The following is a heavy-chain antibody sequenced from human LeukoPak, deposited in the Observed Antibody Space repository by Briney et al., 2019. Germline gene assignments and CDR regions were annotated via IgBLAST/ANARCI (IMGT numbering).Heavy chain of an antibody. D-gene: IGHD3-22*01. V-gene: IGHV1-24*01. CDR1: GYTLTELS. CDR2: FDPEDGET. CDR3: ATAAPFDDSSGYYNPDY. Sequence: ASVKVSCKVSGYTLTELSMHWVRQAPGKGGEGMGGFDPEDGETIYAQKFQGRVTMTEDTSTDTDYMELSSLRSEDTAVYYCATAAPFDDSSGYYNPDYWGQGTLVTVSS. J-gene: IGHJ4*02.